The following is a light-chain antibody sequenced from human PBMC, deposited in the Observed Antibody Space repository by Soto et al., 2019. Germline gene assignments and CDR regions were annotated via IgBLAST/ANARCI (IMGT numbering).Light chain of an antibody. Sequence: QSALTQPASVFGSPGQSITISCTGTSSDVGGYNYVSWYQQHPGKAPKLMIYEVTTRPSGVSNRFSGYKSGNTASLTISGLQAEDEADYYCSSYTTSATYVFGTGTKVTVL. CDR3: SSYTTSATYV. CDR1: SSDVGGYNY. CDR2: EVT. J-gene: IGLJ1*01. V-gene: IGLV2-14*01.